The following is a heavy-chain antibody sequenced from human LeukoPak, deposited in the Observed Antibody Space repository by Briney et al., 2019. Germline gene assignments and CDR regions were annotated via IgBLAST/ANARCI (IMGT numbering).Heavy chain of an antibody. Sequence: PGGSLRLSCVASGFTFSSYGMHWVRQAPGKGLEWVAVISYDGSNKYYADSVKGRFTISRDNSKNTVYLQMNSLRAEDTAVYYCARVPSQGVVDPLFYYYYYMDVWGKGTTVTVSS. D-gene: IGHD2-15*01. CDR2: ISYDGSNK. J-gene: IGHJ6*03. CDR3: ARVPSQGVVDPLFYYYYYMDV. CDR1: GFTFSSYG. V-gene: IGHV3-30*03.